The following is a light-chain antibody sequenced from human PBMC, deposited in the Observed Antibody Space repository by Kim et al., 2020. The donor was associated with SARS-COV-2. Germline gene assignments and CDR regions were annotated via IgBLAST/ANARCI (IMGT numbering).Light chain of an antibody. CDR3: QQYMSYPLA. CDR1: QGISTS. CDR2: DAS. J-gene: IGKJ4*01. Sequence: DIQMTQSPPSLSASVGDRVTITCRASQGISTSLAWFQQKPGKAPKSLIYDASSLHSVVPSKFSGSGSGTDFTLTISSLQPEDVATYYCQQYMSYPLAFGGGTKVDIK. V-gene: IGKV1-16*02.